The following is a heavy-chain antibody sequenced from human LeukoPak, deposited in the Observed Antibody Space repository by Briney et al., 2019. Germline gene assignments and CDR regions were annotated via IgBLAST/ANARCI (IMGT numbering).Heavy chain of an antibody. CDR2: ISGNGGST. CDR1: GFTFSSYG. J-gene: IGHJ4*02. V-gene: IGHV3-23*01. CDR3: ARHTWQWLPFDD. D-gene: IGHD5-12*01. Sequence: PGGSLRLSCAASGFTFSSYGMNWVRQAPGKGLEWLSAISGNGGSTYYADSVKGRFTISRDNSKNTLYLQMNSLRAEDTAIFYCARHTWQWLPFDDWGQGTQVTISS.